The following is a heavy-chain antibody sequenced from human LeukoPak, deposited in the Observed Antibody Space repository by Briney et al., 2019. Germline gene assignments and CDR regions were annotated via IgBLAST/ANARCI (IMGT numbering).Heavy chain of an antibody. CDR1: GFSFITYG. V-gene: IGHV3-30*02. D-gene: IGHD1-7*01. Sequence: GGSLRLSCAASGFSFITYGMHWVRPAPGEGLEWVAFIRYDGSTKYYADSVKGRFTISRDNSKNTLYLQMNSLRAEDTAVYYCARDRLTVAGTTSFDYWGQGTLVTVSS. CDR3: ARDRLTVAGTTSFDY. J-gene: IGHJ4*02. CDR2: IRYDGSTK.